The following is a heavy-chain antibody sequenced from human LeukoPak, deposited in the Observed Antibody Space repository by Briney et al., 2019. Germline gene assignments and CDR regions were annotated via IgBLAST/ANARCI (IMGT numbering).Heavy chain of an antibody. CDR2: ISYDGSNK. Sequence: AGGSLRLSCAASGFTFSSYGMHWVRQAPGKGLEWVAVISYDGSNKYYADSVKGRFTISRDNSKNTLYLQMNSLRAEDTAVYYCAKPTWIQLGIGYFDYWGQGTLVTVSS. J-gene: IGHJ4*02. CDR3: AKPTWIQLGIGYFDY. CDR1: GFTFSSYG. V-gene: IGHV3-30*18. D-gene: IGHD5-18*01.